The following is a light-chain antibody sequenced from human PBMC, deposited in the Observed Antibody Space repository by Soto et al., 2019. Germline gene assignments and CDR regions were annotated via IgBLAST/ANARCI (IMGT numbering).Light chain of an antibody. CDR3: QQRGTWPT. Sequence: EFVLTQSPVTPSLSPGETATLSFRASQSVSGYVAWYQKKPGQAPRLLIYDASSRANGIPARFTGSGSATDFSLTISSLEPEDFAVYYCQQRGTWPTFGQGTKV. CDR2: DAS. J-gene: IGKJ1*01. CDR1: QSVSGY. V-gene: IGKV3-11*01.